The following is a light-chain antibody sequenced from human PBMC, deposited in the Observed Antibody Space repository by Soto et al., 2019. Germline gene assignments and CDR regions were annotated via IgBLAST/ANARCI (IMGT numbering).Light chain of an antibody. CDR1: QSISYW. V-gene: IGKV1-5*03. CDR3: RHYNTYSPPYT. CDR2: KAS. J-gene: IGKJ2*01. Sequence: DIQMTQSPSTLSASVGDKVTITCRASQSISYWLAWYQQKPGKAPNLLIYKASSLESGVPSRFSGSGSGTEFPLTISILQPDDFATYYCRHYNTYSPPYTFGQGTKLEIK.